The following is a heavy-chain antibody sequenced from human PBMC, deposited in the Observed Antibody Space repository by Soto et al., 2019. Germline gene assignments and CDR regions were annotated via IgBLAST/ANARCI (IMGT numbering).Heavy chain of an antibody. J-gene: IGHJ6*02. CDR2: IIPIFGTA. V-gene: IGHV1-69*13. CDR1: GGTFSSYA. CDR3: ARAYCTNGVCYYGMDV. Sequence: GASVKVSCKASGGTFSSYAISWVRQAPGQGLEWMGGIIPIFGTANYAQKFQGRVTITADESTSTAYMELSSLRSEDTAVYYCARAYCTNGVCYYGMDVWGQGTTVTVSS. D-gene: IGHD2-8*01.